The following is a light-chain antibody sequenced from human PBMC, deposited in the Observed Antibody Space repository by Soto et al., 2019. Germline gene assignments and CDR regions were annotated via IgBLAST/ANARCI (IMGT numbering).Light chain of an antibody. CDR3: SSYIPSTTTHWV. CDR1: NSDVGGYDR. J-gene: IGLJ3*02. CDR2: EVY. Sequence: QSALTQPASVSGSPGQSITISCTGTNSDVGGYDRVSWYQHHPGKAPKLLIFEVYNRPSGISDRFSGSKSGDTASLTISGRQAEDEADYYCSSYIPSTTTHWVFGGGTKLTVL. V-gene: IGLV2-14*01.